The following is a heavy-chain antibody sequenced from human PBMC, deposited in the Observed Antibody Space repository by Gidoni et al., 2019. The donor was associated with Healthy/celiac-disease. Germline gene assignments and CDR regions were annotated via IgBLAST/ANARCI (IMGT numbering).Heavy chain of an antibody. CDR2: IKQDGSEK. D-gene: IGHD7-27*01. Sequence: EVQLVESGGGLVQPGGSLRLSCAASGFTFSSYWMSWVRQAPGKGLEWVANIKQDGSEKYYVDSVKGRFTISRDNAKNSLYLQMNSLRAEDTAVYYCAKTGVGWYFDLWGRGTLVTVSS. V-gene: IGHV3-7*05. CDR1: GFTFSSYW. CDR3: AKTGVGWYFDL. J-gene: IGHJ2*01.